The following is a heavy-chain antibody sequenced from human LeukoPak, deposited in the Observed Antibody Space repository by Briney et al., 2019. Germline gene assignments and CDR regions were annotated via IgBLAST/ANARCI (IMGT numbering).Heavy chain of an antibody. CDR3: ARGLVDVTGAIDYYGLDV. Sequence: EESLKISCKGSGYRFTSYWIGWVRQMPGKGLEWMGIFYPGDSETRYSPSFQGQVTMSADKSVNTAYLQWSSLKASDTAMYYCARGLVDVTGAIDYYGLDVWGQGTTVTVSS. CDR2: FYPGDSET. D-gene: IGHD2-2*01. CDR1: GYRFTSYW. V-gene: IGHV5-51*01. J-gene: IGHJ6*02.